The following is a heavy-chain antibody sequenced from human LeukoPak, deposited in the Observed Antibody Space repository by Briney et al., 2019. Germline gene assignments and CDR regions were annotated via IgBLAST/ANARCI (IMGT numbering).Heavy chain of an antibody. CDR3: ARGGGYKSYNYFDY. J-gene: IGHJ4*02. Sequence: PGGSLRLSCAASGFTFSSYAMHWVRQAPGKGLEWVAVISYDGSNKYYADSVKGRFTISRDNSKNTLYLQMNSLRAEDTAVYYCARGGGYKSYNYFDYWGQGTLVTVSS. D-gene: IGHD5-24*01. CDR1: GFTFSSYA. V-gene: IGHV3-30*04. CDR2: ISYDGSNK.